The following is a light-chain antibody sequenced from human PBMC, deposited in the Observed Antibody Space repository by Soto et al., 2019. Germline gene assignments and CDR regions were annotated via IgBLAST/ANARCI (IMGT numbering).Light chain of an antibody. CDR1: QTISSW. J-gene: IGKJ2*01. CDR2: KAS. V-gene: IGKV1-5*03. CDR3: QQYNSYPFT. Sequence: DIQMTQSPSTLSASVGDRVTITCRASQTISSWLAWYQQKPGKAPKLLIYKASSLESGVPSRFSGSGSGTEFTLTISSLQPDDFAAYYCQQYNSYPFTFGQGTKLEIK.